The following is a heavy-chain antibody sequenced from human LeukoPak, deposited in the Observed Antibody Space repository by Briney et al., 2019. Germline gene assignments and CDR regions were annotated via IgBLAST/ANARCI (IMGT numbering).Heavy chain of an antibody. CDR2: ISYSGIT. CDR1: GGSIRGDY. D-gene: IGHD3-10*01. J-gene: IGHJ5*02. V-gene: IGHV4-59*01. Sequence: SETLSLTCTVSGGSIRGDYWSWIRQPPGKGLEWIGHISYSGITNYKPSLKSRVTISTDTSKNQVSLKLKSVTAADTAVYYCARDSPRGHIGDPWGQGTLVTVSS. CDR3: ARDSPRGHIGDP.